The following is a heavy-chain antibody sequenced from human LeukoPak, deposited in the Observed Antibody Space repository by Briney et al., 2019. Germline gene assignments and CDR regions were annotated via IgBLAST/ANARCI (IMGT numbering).Heavy chain of an antibody. D-gene: IGHD6-6*01. J-gene: IGHJ4*02. CDR3: AKVESIAARGYYFDY. CDR1: GFTSSSCA. Sequence: GGSLRLSCAASGFTSSSCAMSWVRQAPGKGLEWVSAISGSGGSTYYADSVKGRFTISRDNSKNTLYLQMNSLRAEDTAVYYCAKVESIAARGYYFDYWGQGTLVTVSS. CDR2: ISGSGGST. V-gene: IGHV3-23*01.